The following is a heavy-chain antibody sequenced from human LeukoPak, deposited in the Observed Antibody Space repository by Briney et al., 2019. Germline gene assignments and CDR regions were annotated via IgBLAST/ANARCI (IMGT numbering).Heavy chain of an antibody. Sequence: ASVKVSCKASGYTFTGYYMHWVRQAPGQGLEWRGWISPNSGGTNYAQKFQGRVTMTRDTSISTAYMELSRLRSDDTAVYYCARVLCCGSSPDYWGQGDLVTISS. CDR2: ISPNSGGT. CDR3: ARVLCCGSSPDY. CDR1: GYTFTGYY. V-gene: IGHV1-2*02. J-gene: IGHJ4*02. D-gene: IGHD6-6*01.